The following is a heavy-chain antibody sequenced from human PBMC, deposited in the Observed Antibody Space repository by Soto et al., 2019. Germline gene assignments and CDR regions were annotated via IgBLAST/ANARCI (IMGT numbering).Heavy chain of an antibody. V-gene: IGHV3-74*01. D-gene: IGHD2-21*02. J-gene: IGHJ3*01. CDR3: ARGDRGAFDL. Sequence: SGFTFSYYWMHWGRQVPGQGRLWVSRIHSDGSSTTYADSVKGRFTISRDNAKNTVSLQMNSLRVEDTGVYFCARGDRGAFDLWGQGTMVT. CDR1: GFTFSYYW. CDR2: IHSDGSST.